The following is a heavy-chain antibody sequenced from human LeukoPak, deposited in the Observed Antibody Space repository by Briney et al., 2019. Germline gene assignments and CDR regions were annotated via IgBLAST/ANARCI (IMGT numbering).Heavy chain of an antibody. CDR3: ARGPDYYDSSGYYLY. D-gene: IGHD3-22*01. CDR1: GGSFSGYY. CDR2: INHSGST. J-gene: IGHJ4*02. V-gene: IGHV4-34*01. Sequence: PSETLSLTCAVYGGSFSGYYWSWIRQPPGKGLEWIGEINHSGSTNYNPSLKSRVTISVDTSKNQFSLKLSSVTAADTAVYYCARGPDYYDSSGYYLYWGQGTLVTVSS.